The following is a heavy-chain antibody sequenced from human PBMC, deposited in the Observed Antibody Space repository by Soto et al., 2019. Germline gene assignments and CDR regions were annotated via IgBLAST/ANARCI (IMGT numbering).Heavy chain of an antibody. D-gene: IGHD2-8*01. CDR2: LSASGRT. Sequence: SETLSLACTASGDSIGNFYWRWIRQPAGKGLESLGRLSASGRTNYSPSLQSRVTMSLDRSKNRFYLRLTYVSAADTAVYFCARGMGRYFDIWGRGTLVTVSS. J-gene: IGHJ2*01. V-gene: IGHV4-4*07. CDR3: ARGMGRYFDI. CDR1: GDSIGNFY.